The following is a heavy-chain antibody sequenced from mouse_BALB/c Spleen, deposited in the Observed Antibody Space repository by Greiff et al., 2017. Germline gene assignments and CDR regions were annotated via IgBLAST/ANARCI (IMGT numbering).Heavy chain of an antibody. CDR2: ISSGGSYT. CDR1: GFTFSSYT. Sequence: EVQLVESGGGLVKPGGSLKLSCAASGFTFSSYTMSWVRQTPEKRLEWVATISSGGSYTYYPDSVKGRFTISRDNAKNTLYLQMSSLKSEDTAMYYCTRDLYYGNTFAYWGQGTLVTVSA. CDR3: TRDLYYGNTFAY. J-gene: IGHJ3*01. V-gene: IGHV5-6-4*01. D-gene: IGHD2-1*01.